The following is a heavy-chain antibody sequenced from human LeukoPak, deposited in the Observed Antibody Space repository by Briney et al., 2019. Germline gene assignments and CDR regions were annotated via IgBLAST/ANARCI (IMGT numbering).Heavy chain of an antibody. J-gene: IGHJ3*02. V-gene: IGHV4-4*02. CDR1: GGSISSSNW. CDR3: ARDSHSTMIEGGVVAFDI. Sequence: PSGTLSLTCAVSGGSISSSNWWSWVRQPPGKGLEWIGEIYHSGSTNYNPSLKSRVTISVDKSKNQFSLKLSSVTAADTAVYYCARDSHSTMIEGGVVAFDIWGQGTMVTVSS. CDR2: IYHSGST. D-gene: IGHD2/OR15-2a*01.